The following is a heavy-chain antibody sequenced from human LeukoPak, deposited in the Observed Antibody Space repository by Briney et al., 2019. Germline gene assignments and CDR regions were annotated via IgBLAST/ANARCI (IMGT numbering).Heavy chain of an antibody. V-gene: IGHV3-33*08. Sequence: PGRSLRLSWAISVFTFSSYGRRWVRQAPGKGLEWVAVIWYDGSNKYYADSVKGRFSISRDNSKNTLYLQMNSLRGEDTAVYFCARGSIPLCDSDYWGQGTLVTVSS. CDR1: VFTFSSYG. CDR3: ARGSIPLCDSDY. J-gene: IGHJ4*02. CDR2: IWYDGSNK. D-gene: IGHD5-18*01.